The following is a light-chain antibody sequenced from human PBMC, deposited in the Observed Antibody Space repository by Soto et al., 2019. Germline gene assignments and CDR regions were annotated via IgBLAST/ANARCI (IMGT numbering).Light chain of an antibody. CDR1: QGIGNY. J-gene: IGKJ1*01. CDR3: QQYGTSPWT. Sequence: DIQMTQSPSSLSASVGDRVTITCRASQGIGNYLAWYQKKPGKAPKLLIYTASTLQSGVPSRFSGSGSGTDFTLTISRLEPEDFAVYYCQQYGTSPWTFGRGTKVEIK. CDR2: TAS. V-gene: IGKV1-27*01.